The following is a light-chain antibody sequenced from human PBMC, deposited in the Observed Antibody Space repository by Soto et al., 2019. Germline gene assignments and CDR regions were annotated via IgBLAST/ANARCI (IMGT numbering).Light chain of an antibody. J-gene: IGLJ1*01. V-gene: IGLV2-8*01. CDR2: EVS. CDR3: SSYAGNNNPYV. CDR1: SSNFGGYNY. Sequence: QSVLTQPPSPSGSPGHSVTISCTGTSSNFGGYNYVSWYQHHPGKAPKLMVSEVSKRPSGVPDRFSGSKSGNTASLTVSGLQAEDEADYYCSSYAGNNNPYVFGTGTKVTVL.